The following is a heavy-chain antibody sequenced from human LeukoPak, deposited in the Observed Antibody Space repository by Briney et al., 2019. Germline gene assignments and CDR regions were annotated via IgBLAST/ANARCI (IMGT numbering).Heavy chain of an antibody. J-gene: IGHJ4*02. V-gene: IGHV1-46*01. CDR1: GYTFTSYY. CDR2: VRPDGST. Sequence: ASVKVSCKASGYTFTSYYIHWVRQAPGQGLEYMGRVRPDGSTAHAEKFQGRVTMTRDTSTSAVFMELSSLISDDTAVYYCMREGPGTYYFDFWGQGTLVTVSS. CDR3: MREGPGTYYFDF.